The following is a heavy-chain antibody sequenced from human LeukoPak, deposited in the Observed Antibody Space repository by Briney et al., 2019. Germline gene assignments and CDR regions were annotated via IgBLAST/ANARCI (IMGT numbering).Heavy chain of an antibody. CDR3: AKIRGVYYYYYGMDV. J-gene: IGHJ6*04. Sequence: PGGSLRLSCAASGFTFSSYAMHWVRQAPGKGLEWVAVISYDGSNKYYADPVKGRFTISRDNSKNTLYLQMNSLRAEDTAVYYCAKIRGVYYYYYGMDVWGKGTTVTVSS. D-gene: IGHD3-3*01. V-gene: IGHV3-30*18. CDR2: ISYDGSNK. CDR1: GFTFSSYA.